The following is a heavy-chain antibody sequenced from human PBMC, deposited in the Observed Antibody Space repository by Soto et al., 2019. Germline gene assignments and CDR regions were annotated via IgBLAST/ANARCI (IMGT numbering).Heavy chain of an antibody. CDR1: GYTFTNFA. D-gene: IGHD6-6*01. CDR2: VSANNGFT. V-gene: IGHV1-18*01. CDR3: ARGGAARHLDS. J-gene: IGHJ5*01. Sequence: ASVKVSCKTSGYTFTNFALSWVRQAPGQGLEWIGFVSANNGFTHFAQKFQGRVSVKTDTSTNTVYLDLRSLSSDDTAVYYCARGGAARHLDSWGQGTPVTVPQ.